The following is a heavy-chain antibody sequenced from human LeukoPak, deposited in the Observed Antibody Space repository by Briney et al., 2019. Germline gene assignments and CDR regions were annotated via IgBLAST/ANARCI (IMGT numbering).Heavy chain of an antibody. CDR1: GFTFSSYA. CDR3: ARAGEGDYFDY. D-gene: IGHD1-14*01. V-gene: IGHV3-30-3*01. J-gene: IGHJ4*02. Sequence: GSLRLSCAASGFTFSSYAMHWVRQAPGKGLEWVAVISYDGSNKYYADSVKGRFTISRDNSKNTLYLQMNSLRAEDTAVYYCARAGEGDYFDYWGQGTLVTVSS. CDR2: ISYDGSNK.